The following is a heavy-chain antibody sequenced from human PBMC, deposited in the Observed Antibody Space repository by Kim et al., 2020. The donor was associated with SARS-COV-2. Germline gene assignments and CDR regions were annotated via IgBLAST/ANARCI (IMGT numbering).Heavy chain of an antibody. V-gene: IGHV3-48*02. CDR3: AREKYYGDDPLTYYYYGMDV. CDR2: ISSSSTI. D-gene: IGHD4-17*01. J-gene: IGHJ6*02. Sequence: GGSLRLSCAASGFTFSSYSMNWVRQAPGKGLEWVSYISSSSTIYYADSVKGRFTISRDNAKNSLYLQMNSLRDEDTAVYYCAREKYYGDDPLTYYYYGMDVWGQGTTVTVSS. CDR1: GFTFSSYS.